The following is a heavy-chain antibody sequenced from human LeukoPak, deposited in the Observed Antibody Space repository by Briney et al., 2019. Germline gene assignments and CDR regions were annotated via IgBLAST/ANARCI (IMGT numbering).Heavy chain of an antibody. Sequence: PSETLSLTCTVSGASISGYYWSWIRQSPGKGLEWIGYIYYSGSTNYNPSLKSRVTISVDTSKNQFSLKLSSVTAADTAVYYCTRDRYSLSNWGPGTLVTVSS. J-gene: IGHJ4*02. V-gene: IGHV4-59*01. CDR3: TRDRYSLSN. CDR1: GASISGYY. CDR2: IYYSGST. D-gene: IGHD6-13*01.